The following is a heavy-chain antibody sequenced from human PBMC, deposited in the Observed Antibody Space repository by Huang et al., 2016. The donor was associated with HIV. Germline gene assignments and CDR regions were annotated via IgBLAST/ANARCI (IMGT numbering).Heavy chain of an antibody. Sequence: QVQLVESGGGVVQPGRSLRLSCTASGFTFSSYGMHWVRQAPGKGLGWVAVISYDGSNKYYEDSVKGRFTISRDNSKNTLYLQMNSLRAEDTAVYYCVKESRLHDYFDYWGQGTLVTVSS. J-gene: IGHJ4*02. V-gene: IGHV3-30*18. CDR2: ISYDGSNK. D-gene: IGHD5-18*01. CDR1: GFTFSSYG. CDR3: VKESRLHDYFDY.